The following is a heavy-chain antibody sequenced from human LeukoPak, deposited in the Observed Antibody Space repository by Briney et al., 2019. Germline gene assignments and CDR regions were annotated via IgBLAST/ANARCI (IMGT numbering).Heavy chain of an antibody. V-gene: IGHV3-23*01. Sequence: GGSLRLSCAVSGITLSHYGMSWVRQAPGKGLEWVAGISGSGDNTFYADSVKGRFTISRDNSKNTLYLEMNSLRAEDTAIYYCAKMKGHPLPKYYMDVWGQGTTVTVSS. CDR3: AKMKGHPLPKYYMDV. J-gene: IGHJ6*01. CDR2: ISGSGDNT. D-gene: IGHD1-26*01. CDR1: GITLSHYG.